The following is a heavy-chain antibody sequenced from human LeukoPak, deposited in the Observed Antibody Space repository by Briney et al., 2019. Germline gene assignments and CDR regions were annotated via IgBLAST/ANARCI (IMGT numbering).Heavy chain of an antibody. J-gene: IGHJ4*02. D-gene: IGHD5-18*01. V-gene: IGHV3-64*01. Sequence: GGSLRLSCAASGFTFGSYGMNWVRQAPGKGLEYVSAISSNGGSTYYANSVKGRFTISRDNSKNTLYLQMNSLRAEDTAVYYCAKDRGYSYGCLDYWGQGTLVTVSS. CDR3: AKDRGYSYGCLDY. CDR1: GFTFGSYG. CDR2: ISSNGGST.